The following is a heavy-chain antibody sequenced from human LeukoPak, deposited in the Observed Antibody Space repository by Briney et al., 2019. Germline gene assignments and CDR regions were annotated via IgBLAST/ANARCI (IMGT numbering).Heavy chain of an antibody. V-gene: IGHV4-61*02. CDR3: ASQRGGTTYYFDY. CDR2: IYASGST. J-gene: IGHJ4*02. CDR1: GGSISSGSYY. D-gene: IGHD1-14*01. Sequence: SQTLSLTCTVSGGSISSGSYYWSWIRQPAGKGLEWIGRIYASGSTNYNPSLKSRVTISVDTSKNQFSLKLSSVTAADTAVYYCASQRGGTTYYFDYWGQGTLVTVSS.